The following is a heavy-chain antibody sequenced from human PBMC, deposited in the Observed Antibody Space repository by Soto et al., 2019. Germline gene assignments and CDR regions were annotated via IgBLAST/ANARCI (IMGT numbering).Heavy chain of an antibody. Sequence: QVPLVQSGAEVKKPGASVKVSCKASGYTCTNYGINWVRQAPGQGLEWLGWVSAYNGERRYAQRVQARVIMTTDTSTTTAYMELRSLRSDDTAVYYCSRGTSIPASGDYWGQGTLVTVSS. V-gene: IGHV1-18*01. D-gene: IGHD6-6*01. CDR2: VSAYNGER. CDR1: GYTCTNYG. J-gene: IGHJ4*01. CDR3: SRGTSIPASGDY.